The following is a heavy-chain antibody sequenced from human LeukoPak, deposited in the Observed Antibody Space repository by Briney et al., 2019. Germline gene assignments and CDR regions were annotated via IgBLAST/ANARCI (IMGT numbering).Heavy chain of an antibody. CDR3: ARGFYDAKSAYYHIDC. V-gene: IGHV1-8*01. CDR1: GYTFNSCD. Sequence: ASVKVSCKASGYTFNSCDINWVRQATGQGLEWMGWMNPNSGNTGYAQKFQDRVTITADESTSTASMELSSLTSEDTAVYYCARGFYDAKSAYYHIDCWGQGTLVTVSS. CDR2: MNPNSGNT. D-gene: IGHD3-22*01. J-gene: IGHJ4*02.